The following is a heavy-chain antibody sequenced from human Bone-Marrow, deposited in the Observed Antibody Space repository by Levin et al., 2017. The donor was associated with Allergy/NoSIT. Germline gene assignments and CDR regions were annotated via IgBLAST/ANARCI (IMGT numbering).Heavy chain of an antibody. Sequence: GESLKISCKASGYTFTDYGVTWLRQAPGQGLEWVGWISAYNGNPNYAQNLQDRVSMTTDRSTNTAHMELRSLRFDDTAGYYCARDWTVTSPSNYHYGLDVWGQGTTVTVSS. CDR1: GYTFTDYG. CDR3: ARDWTVTSPSNYHYGLDV. D-gene: IGHD4-17*01. V-gene: IGHV1-18*01. CDR2: ISAYNGNP. J-gene: IGHJ6*02.